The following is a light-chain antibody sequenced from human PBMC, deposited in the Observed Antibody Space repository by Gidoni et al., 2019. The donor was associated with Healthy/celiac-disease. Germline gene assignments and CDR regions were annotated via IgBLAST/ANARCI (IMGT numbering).Light chain of an antibody. CDR2: KAS. Sequence: IQLTQSLSTLSASVGDRVSITCRASQSISSCLAWYQQKPGTAPKILIYKASSLESGVPSRFSGSGSGTEFTLTISCLQPDDFATYYCQQYDSYPRTFGQGTKLEIK. CDR1: QSISSC. V-gene: IGKV1-5*03. J-gene: IGKJ2*01. CDR3: QQYDSYPRT.